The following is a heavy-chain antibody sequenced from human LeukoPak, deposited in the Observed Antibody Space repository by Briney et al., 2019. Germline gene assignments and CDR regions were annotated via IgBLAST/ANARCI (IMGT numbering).Heavy chain of an antibody. CDR3: ARVFDSGSQAYFYYMDV. CDR1: GGSISSYY. D-gene: IGHD3-10*01. CDR2: IYYSGST. Sequence: SETLSLTCTVSGGSISSYYWSWIRQPPGKGLEWIGYIYYSGSTNYNPSLKSRVTISVDTSKNQFSLKVSSVTAADTAVYYCARVFDSGSQAYFYYMDVWGKGTTVTISS. J-gene: IGHJ6*03. V-gene: IGHV4-59*01.